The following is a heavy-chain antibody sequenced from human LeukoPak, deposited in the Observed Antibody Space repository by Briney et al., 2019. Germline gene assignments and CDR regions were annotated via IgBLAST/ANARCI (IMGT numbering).Heavy chain of an antibody. CDR1: GFTFSDYW. CDR3: ARDRWFGEFAFDY. D-gene: IGHD3-10*01. Sequence: GGSLRLSCAASGFTFSDYWMTWVRQAPGKGLEWVANIKQDGSEKYYVDSVKGRFTISRDNAKNSLYLQMNSLRAEDTAVYYCARDRWFGEFAFDYWGQGTLVTVSS. V-gene: IGHV3-7*01. J-gene: IGHJ4*02. CDR2: IKQDGSEK.